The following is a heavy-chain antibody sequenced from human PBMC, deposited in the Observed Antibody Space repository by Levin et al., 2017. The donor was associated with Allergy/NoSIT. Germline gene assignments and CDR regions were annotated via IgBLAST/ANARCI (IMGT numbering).Heavy chain of an antibody. J-gene: IGHJ3*02. CDR1: GFSLSTSGVG. Sequence: SGPTLVKPTQTLTLTCTFSGFSLSTSGVGVGWIRQPPGKALEWLALIYWDDDKRYSPSLKSRLTITKDTSKNQVVLTMTNMDPVDTATYYCAHTRADGDKMVPVGYDAFDIWGQGTMVTVSS. CDR2: IYWDDDK. CDR3: AHTRADGDKMVPVGYDAFDI. V-gene: IGHV2-5*02. D-gene: IGHD4-17*01.